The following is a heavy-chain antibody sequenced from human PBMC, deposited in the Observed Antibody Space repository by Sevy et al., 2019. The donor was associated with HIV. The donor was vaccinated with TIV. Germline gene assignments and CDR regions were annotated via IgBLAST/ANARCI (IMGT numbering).Heavy chain of an antibody. CDR2: MNPNSGNT. CDR3: ARGDADSKMVYYYYYGMDV. J-gene: IGHJ6*02. Sequence: ASVKVSCKASGYTFTSYDINWVRQATGEGLEWMGGMNPNSGNTGYAQKFQGRVTMTRNTSISTAYMELSSLRSEDTAVYYCARGDADSKMVYYYYYGMDVWGQGTTVTVSS. D-gene: IGHD2-8*01. V-gene: IGHV1-8*01. CDR1: GYTFTSYD.